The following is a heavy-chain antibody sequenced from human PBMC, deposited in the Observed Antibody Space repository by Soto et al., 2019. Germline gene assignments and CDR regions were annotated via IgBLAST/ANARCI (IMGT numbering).Heavy chain of an antibody. Sequence: QVQLQESGPGLVKPSQTLSLTCSVSGASIRSGGYYWSWIRQTPGKGLAWIGYIDYSGGTYFNPSLRSRVTKSVHTSENQFSLKLSSVTAADTAVYHCARGGPGDGYFDLWGRGTLVAVSS. CDR3: ARGGPGDGYFDL. CDR1: GASIRSGGYY. D-gene: IGHD3-10*01. CDR2: IDYSGGT. J-gene: IGHJ2*01. V-gene: IGHV4-31*03.